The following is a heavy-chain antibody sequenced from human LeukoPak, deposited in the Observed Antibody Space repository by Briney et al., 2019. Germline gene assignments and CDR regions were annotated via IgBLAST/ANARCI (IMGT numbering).Heavy chain of an antibody. CDR1: GGSISSYY. CDR3: ARHGGSYFYY. J-gene: IGHJ4*02. CDR2: IYYSGTT. V-gene: IGHV4-59*08. Sequence: SETLSLICTVSGGSISSYYWSWIRQAPGKGLEWIGYIYYSGTTKYNPSLMGRVSISVDTSKNQFSLRLSSVAAADTAVYYCARHGGSYFYYWGQGTLVTVSS. D-gene: IGHD1-26*01.